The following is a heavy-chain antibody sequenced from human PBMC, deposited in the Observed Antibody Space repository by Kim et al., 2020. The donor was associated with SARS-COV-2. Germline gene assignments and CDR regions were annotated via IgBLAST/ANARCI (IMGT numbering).Heavy chain of an antibody. V-gene: IGHV4-34*01. Sequence: SETLSLTCAVYGGSFSGYYWSWIRQPPGKGLEWIGEINHSGSTNYNPSLKSRVTISVDTSKNQFSLKLSSVTAADTAVYYCARGRLGHYDYVWGSYRYPSRYFDYWGQGTLVTVSS. CDR1: GGSFSGYY. CDR2: INHSGST. D-gene: IGHD3-16*02. J-gene: IGHJ4*02. CDR3: ARGRLGHYDYVWGSYRYPSRYFDY.